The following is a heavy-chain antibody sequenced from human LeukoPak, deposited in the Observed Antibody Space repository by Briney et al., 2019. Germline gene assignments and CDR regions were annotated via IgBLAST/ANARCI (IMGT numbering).Heavy chain of an antibody. CDR2: IYYSGST. CDR3: ARGSSSWSFDC. Sequence: SETLSLTCTVSGGSISNYYWSWIRQPPGKGLEWIGYIYYSGSTNYNPSLKSRVTISVDTSKNQFSLRLTSVTAADTAVYYCARGSSSWSFDCWGQGTLVTVSS. V-gene: IGHV4-59*01. J-gene: IGHJ4*02. CDR1: GGSISNYY. D-gene: IGHD6-13*01.